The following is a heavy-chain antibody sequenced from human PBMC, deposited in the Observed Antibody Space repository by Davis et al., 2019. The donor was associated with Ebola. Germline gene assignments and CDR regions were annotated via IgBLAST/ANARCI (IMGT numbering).Heavy chain of an antibody. CDR1: GDSISSGGYY. Sequence: SETLSLTCTVSGDSISSGGYYWNWIRQRPGQGLERIGYIYYRGSTQYNPSLKSRLTMSVDTSTQFSLKLSSVTAADTAIYYCARGSQWLADSWGQGTLVTVSS. D-gene: IGHD6-19*01. CDR3: ARGSQWLADS. V-gene: IGHV4-31*03. J-gene: IGHJ4*02. CDR2: IYYRGST.